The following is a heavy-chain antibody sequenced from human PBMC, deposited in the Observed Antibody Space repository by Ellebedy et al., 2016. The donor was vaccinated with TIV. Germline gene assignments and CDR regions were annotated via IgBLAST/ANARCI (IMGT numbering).Heavy chain of an antibody. CDR3: ACRAIFGMGIDAFDN. Sequence: SETLSLXXTVSGGSSSTYYWSWIPQPPGKGLEWIGHIFYIGSTNYNPSPKSRVTISVDTSKNQYSLKLISVTAADTAVYYCACRAIFGMGIDAFDNWGQGTMVTVSS. J-gene: IGHJ3*02. D-gene: IGHD3-3*01. CDR2: IFYIGST. V-gene: IGHV4-59*01. CDR1: GGSSSTYY.